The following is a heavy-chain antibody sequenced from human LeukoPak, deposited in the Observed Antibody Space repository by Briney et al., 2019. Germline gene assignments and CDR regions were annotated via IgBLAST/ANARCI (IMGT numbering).Heavy chain of an antibody. CDR3: AIHEYSSSHFHP. V-gene: IGHV1-69*13. CDR1: GGTFSSYA. J-gene: IGHJ5*02. D-gene: IGHD6-6*01. Sequence: VASVTVSCKASGGTFSSYAIRWGRQAPGHEREWMGGIIPNFGTANYEQKFQGRVTITADESTSTAYMELSSLRSEDTAVYYCAIHEYSSSHFHPWGQGTLVTVSS. CDR2: IIPNFGTA.